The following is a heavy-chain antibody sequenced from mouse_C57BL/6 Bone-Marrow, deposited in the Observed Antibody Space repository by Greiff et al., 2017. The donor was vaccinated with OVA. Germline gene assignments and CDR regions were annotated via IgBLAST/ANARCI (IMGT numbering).Heavy chain of an antibody. J-gene: IGHJ2*01. V-gene: IGHV1-26*01. CDR2: INPNNGGT. D-gene: IGHD1-1*01. Sequence: EVKLQQSGPELVKPGASVKISCKASGYTFTDYYMNWVKQSHGKSLEWIGDINPNNGGTSYNQKFKGKATLTVDKSSSTAYMELRSLTSEDSAVYYCARPFYGSSHYFDYWGQGTTLTVSS. CDR1: GYTFTDYY. CDR3: ARPFYGSSHYFDY.